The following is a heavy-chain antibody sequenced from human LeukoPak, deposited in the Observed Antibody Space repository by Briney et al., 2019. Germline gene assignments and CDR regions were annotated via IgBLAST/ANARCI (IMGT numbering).Heavy chain of an antibody. V-gene: IGHV1-69*05. CDR3: ARDLPYCSGGSCYPHNWFDP. CDR2: IIPIFGTA. D-gene: IGHD2-15*01. Sequence: GASVKVSCKASGGTFSSYAISWVRQAPGQGLEWMGRIIPIFGTANYAQKFQGRVTITTDESTSTAYMELSSLRSEDTAGYYCARDLPYCSGGSCYPHNWFDPWGQGTLVTVSS. CDR1: GGTFSSYA. J-gene: IGHJ5*02.